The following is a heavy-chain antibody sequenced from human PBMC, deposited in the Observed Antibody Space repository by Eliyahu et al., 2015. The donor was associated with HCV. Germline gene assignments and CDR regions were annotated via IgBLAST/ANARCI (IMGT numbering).Heavy chain of an antibody. J-gene: IGHJ6*02. V-gene: IGHV2-70*01. Sequence: QVTLRESGPALVKPTQTLTLTCTFSGFSLSTSGMCVSWIRQPPGKALEWLALIDWDDDKYYSTSLKTRLTISKDTSKNQVVLTMTNMDPVDTATYYCARSHLIHRNWNYVYYYYGMDVWGQGTTVTVSS. CDR3: ARSHLIHRNWNYVYYYYGMDV. CDR2: IDWDDDK. D-gene: IGHD1-7*01. CDR1: GFSLSTSGMC.